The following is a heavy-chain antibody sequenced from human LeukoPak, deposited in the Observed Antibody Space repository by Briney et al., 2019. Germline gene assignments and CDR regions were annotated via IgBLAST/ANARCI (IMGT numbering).Heavy chain of an antibody. J-gene: IGHJ6*02. CDR1: NGSIRSYH. V-gene: IGHV4-59*08. Sequence: SETLSLTCTVSNGSIRSYHWTWIRQPPGKGLEWIGNMFYSGRTNYNPSLKSRVTVSVDTSKNQFSLKLSSMTAADAAVYYCARLLGDCTSTSCYQFDYFGMDVWGQGTTVTASS. CDR3: ARLLGDCTSTSCYQFDYFGMDV. CDR2: MFYSGRT. D-gene: IGHD2-2*01.